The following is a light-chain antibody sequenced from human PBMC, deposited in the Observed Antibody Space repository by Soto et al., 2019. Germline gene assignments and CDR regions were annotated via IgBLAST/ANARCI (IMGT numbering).Light chain of an antibody. J-gene: IGLJ1*01. CDR2: MVS. CDR1: SSDVGNYNY. CDR3: TSPTPGSLYV. Sequence: QSALTQPASVSVSPSHSITISCTGTSSDVGNYNYVSWYQQYPGRVPKLLIYMVSNRPSGVSNRFSGSKSGNTASLTISGLQAEDEADYFCTSPTPGSLYVFGTGTKVTVL. V-gene: IGLV2-14*01.